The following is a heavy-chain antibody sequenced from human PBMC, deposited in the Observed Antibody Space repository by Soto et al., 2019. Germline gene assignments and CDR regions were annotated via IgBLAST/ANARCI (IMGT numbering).Heavy chain of an antibody. CDR3: ARDHGEAYYDFWSRYYPDYGMDV. Sequence: ASVKVSCKASGYTFTGYYMHWVRQAPGQGLEWMGWINPNSGGTNYAQKFQGWVTMTRDTSISTAYMELSRLRSDDTAVYYCARDHGEAYYDFWSRYYPDYGMDVWGQGTTVTVSS. D-gene: IGHD3-3*01. CDR2: INPNSGGT. V-gene: IGHV1-2*04. CDR1: GYTFTGYY. J-gene: IGHJ6*02.